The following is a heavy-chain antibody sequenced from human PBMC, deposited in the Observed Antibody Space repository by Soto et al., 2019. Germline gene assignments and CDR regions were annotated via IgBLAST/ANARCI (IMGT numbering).Heavy chain of an antibody. CDR1: GGSISSYY. CDR3: ARLRSIAARKYYYYYYMDV. CDR2: IYYSGST. Sequence: SETLSLTCTVSGGSISSYYWSWIRQPPGKGLEWIGYIYYSGSTNYNPSLKSRVTISVDTSKNQFSLKLSSVTAADTAVYYCARLRSIAARKYYYYYYMDVWGKGTTVTVSS. D-gene: IGHD6-6*01. J-gene: IGHJ6*03. V-gene: IGHV4-59*08.